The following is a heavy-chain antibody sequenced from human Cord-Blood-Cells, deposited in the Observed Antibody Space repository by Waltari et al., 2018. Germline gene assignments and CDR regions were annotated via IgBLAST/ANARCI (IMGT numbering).Heavy chain of an antibody. CDR2: TRNKANSYTT. CDR1: GFTFSDHY. V-gene: IGHV3-72*01. CDR3: ARSYYDSSGYYYYFDY. Sequence: EVQLVESGGGLVQPGGSLRLSCATSGFTFSDHYMDWVRQALGKGLEWVGRTRNKANSYTTEYAASVKGRFTISRDDSKNSLYLQMNSLKTEDTAVYYCARSYYDSSGYYYYFDYWGQGTLVTVSS. D-gene: IGHD3-22*01. J-gene: IGHJ4*02.